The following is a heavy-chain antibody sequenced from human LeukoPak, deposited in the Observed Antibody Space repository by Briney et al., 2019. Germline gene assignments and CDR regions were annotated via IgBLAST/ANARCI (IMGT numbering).Heavy chain of an antibody. J-gene: IGHJ5*02. CDR2: IYYTGST. CDR3: AREPAGTYYRFDP. Sequence: SETLSLTCTVSGGSISTSSYYWGWIRQPPGKGLEWIGSIYYTGSTYYSPSLKSRVTISVDTSKNQFSLKLSSVTAADTAIYYCAREPAGTYYRFDPWGQGILVTVSS. CDR1: GGSISTSSYY. D-gene: IGHD1-26*01. V-gene: IGHV4-39*07.